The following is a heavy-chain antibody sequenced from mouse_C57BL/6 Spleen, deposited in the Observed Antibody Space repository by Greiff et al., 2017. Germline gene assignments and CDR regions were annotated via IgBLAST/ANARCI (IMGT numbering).Heavy chain of an antibody. CDR3: ARGGATVVATNYFDY. CDR2: INPGSGGT. Sequence: QVQLQQSGAELVRPGTSVKVSCKASGYAFTNYLIEWVKQRPGQGLEWIGVINPGSGGTNYNEKFKGKATLTADKSSSTAYMQLSSLTSEDSAVYVCARGGATVVATNYFDYWGQGTTLTVSS. CDR1: GYAFTNYL. D-gene: IGHD1-1*01. J-gene: IGHJ2*01. V-gene: IGHV1-54*01.